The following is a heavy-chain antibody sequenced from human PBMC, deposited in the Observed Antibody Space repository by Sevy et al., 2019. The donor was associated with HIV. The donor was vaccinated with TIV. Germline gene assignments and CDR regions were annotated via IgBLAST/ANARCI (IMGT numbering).Heavy chain of an antibody. CDR2: ISHDGRYK. Sequence: GGSLRVSCAASGFTFTNYDLHWVRQAPGKGLDWVAVISHDGRYKNYGDSVKVRFTISRDNLRNTLFLQMDTLRPDDTAVYFCARLVSCGGDCYYLDSRGQGALVTVSS. J-gene: IGHJ5*01. CDR3: ARLVSCGGDCYYLDS. V-gene: IGHV3-30*03. CDR1: GFTFTNYD. D-gene: IGHD2-21*02.